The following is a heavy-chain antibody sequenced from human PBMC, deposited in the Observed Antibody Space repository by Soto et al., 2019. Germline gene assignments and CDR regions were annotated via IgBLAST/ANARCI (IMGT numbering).Heavy chain of an antibody. CDR3: ARDRYSNYDNRYYGMDV. J-gene: IGHJ6*02. CDR1: GFTVSSNY. CDR2: IYSGVST. D-gene: IGHD4-4*01. Sequence: EVQLVETGGGLIQPGGSLRLSCAASGFTVSSNYMSWVRQAPGKGLEWVSVIYSGVSTYYADSVKGRFTISRDNSKNTLYLQMNSLRAEDTAVYYCARDRYSNYDNRYYGMDVWGQGTTVTVSS. V-gene: IGHV3-53*02.